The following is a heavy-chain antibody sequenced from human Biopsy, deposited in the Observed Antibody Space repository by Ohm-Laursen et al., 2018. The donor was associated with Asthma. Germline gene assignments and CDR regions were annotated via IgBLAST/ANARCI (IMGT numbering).Heavy chain of an antibody. J-gene: IGHJ5*02. D-gene: IGHD3-9*01. CDR3: ALSQDSGFDDHSPSWFDP. CDR1: GFSIRTPGVG. V-gene: IGHV2-5*02. Sequence: TQTLTLTSSFSGFSIRTPGVGVGWIRQSPGKALEWLALIYWDDYNLFRPSLKRRLTITKDPSKNQVVLTMTKMDPVDSGTYYCALSQDSGFDDHSPSWFDPWGQGTLVTVSS. CDR2: IYWDDYN.